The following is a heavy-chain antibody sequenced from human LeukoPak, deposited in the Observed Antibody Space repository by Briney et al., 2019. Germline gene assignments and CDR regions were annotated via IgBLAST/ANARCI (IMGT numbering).Heavy chain of an antibody. CDR1: GYTSTNYG. CDR3: AGGYGSGVMSPYALDV. D-gene: IGHD3-10*01. V-gene: IGHV1-18*04. J-gene: IGHJ6*04. CDR2: ISAYNGNT. Sequence: ASVKVSCKASGYTSTNYGISWVRHAPGQGLEWMGWISAYNGNTNYAQKLQGRVTMTTDTSTSTAYMEVRSLRSDDTAVYYCAGGYGSGVMSPYALDVWGTGTTVVVSS.